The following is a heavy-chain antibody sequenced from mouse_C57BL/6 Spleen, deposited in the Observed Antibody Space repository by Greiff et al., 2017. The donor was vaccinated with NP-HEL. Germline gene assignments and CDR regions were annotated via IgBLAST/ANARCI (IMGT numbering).Heavy chain of an antibody. J-gene: IGHJ1*03. CDR1: GFTFSSYG. D-gene: IGHD1-1*01. CDR2: ISSGGSYT. Sequence: EVHLVESGGDLVKPGGSLKLSCAASGFTFSSYGMSWVRQTPDKRLEWVATISSGGSYTYYPDSVQGRFTISRDNAKNTLYLQMSSLKSEDTAMYYCARLYYYGSSYDWYFDVWGTGTTVTVSS. V-gene: IGHV5-6*01. CDR3: ARLYYYGSSYDWYFDV.